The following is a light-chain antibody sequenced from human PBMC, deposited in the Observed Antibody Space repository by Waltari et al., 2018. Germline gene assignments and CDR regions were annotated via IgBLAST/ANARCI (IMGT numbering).Light chain of an antibody. Sequence: DVQMTQSPSTLSASVGDRVTITRRANQSVSVWLAWYQQKPGKAPNLLIYAASSLESGVPSRFSGSGSGTEFTLTISGLQPDDFATYYCQQYNSYSTFGQGTKVEIK. V-gene: IGKV1-5*03. CDR3: QQYNSYST. CDR1: QSVSVW. J-gene: IGKJ1*01. CDR2: AAS.